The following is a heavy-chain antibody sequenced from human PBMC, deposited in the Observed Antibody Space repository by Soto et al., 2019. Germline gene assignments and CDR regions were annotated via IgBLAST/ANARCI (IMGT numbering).Heavy chain of an antibody. D-gene: IGHD2-15*01. CDR1: GYTFSDYA. J-gene: IGHJ2*01. V-gene: IGHV1-18*01. Sequence: QVQLVQSGGEVKKPGASVKVSCQASGYTFSDYAISWVRQAPGQGLEWMGWISASTRNTDQAQNFQGRVTMTLDTSTKTAYMELRSLRSDDTAVYYCVRCYCSVGSCYACWHFDLWGRGTLVTVSS. CDR3: VRCYCSVGSCYACWHFDL. CDR2: ISASTRNT.